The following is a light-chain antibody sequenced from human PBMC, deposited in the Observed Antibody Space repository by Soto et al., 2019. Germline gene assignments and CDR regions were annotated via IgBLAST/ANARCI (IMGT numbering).Light chain of an antibody. CDR1: SSDVGGYNY. CDR3: SSYTSSSTPYV. V-gene: IGLV2-14*01. Sequence: QSVLTQPASVSGSPGQSITISCTGTSSDVGGYNYVSWYQQHPVKATKLMIYDVTNRPSGVSDPFSGSKSGNTASLTISGLLAEDEADYYCSSYTSSSTPYVFGTGTKVTVL. J-gene: IGLJ1*01. CDR2: DVT.